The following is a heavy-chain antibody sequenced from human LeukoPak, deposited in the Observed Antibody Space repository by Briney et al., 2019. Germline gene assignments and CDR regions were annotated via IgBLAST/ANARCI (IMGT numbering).Heavy chain of an antibody. D-gene: IGHD3-22*01. Sequence: ASVKVSCKASGYTFTDYYIHWVRQAPGHGLEWMGWVNPHSGGTNFAQKFQGRVTMTRDTSISTAYMELRRLRSDDTAVYYCARGRTHRYYYDSSGYYGGAFDIWGQGTMVTVSS. J-gene: IGHJ3*02. V-gene: IGHV1-2*02. CDR2: VNPHSGGT. CDR3: ARGRTHRYYYDSSGYYGGAFDI. CDR1: GYTFTDYY.